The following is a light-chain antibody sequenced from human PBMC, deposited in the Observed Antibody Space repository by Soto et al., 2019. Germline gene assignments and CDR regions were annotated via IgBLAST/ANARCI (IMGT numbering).Light chain of an antibody. Sequence: QSALTQAASGFGTPGQSITISCTGTSSDVGSYNLVSWYQQHPGKAPKLMIYEGSKRPSGVSNRFSGSKSGNTASLTISGLQAEDEADYYCCSYAGSSTHVVFGGGTQLTVL. CDR2: EGS. J-gene: IGLJ2*01. CDR1: SSDVGSYNL. CDR3: CSYAGSSTHVV. V-gene: IGLV2-23*01.